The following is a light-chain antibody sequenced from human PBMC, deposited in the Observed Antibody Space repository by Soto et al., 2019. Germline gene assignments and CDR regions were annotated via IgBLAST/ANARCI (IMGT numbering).Light chain of an antibody. CDR2: GAS. CDR3: QQYNNWPPIT. J-gene: IGKJ5*01. V-gene: IGKV3-15*01. CDR1: QSVSSN. Sequence: EIVMTQSPATLSVSPGDRATISCRASQSVSSNLAWYQQKPGQAPRLLIYGASTRATGIPARFSGSGSGTEFTLTISSLQSEDFAVYYGQQYNNWPPITFGQGTRLEIK.